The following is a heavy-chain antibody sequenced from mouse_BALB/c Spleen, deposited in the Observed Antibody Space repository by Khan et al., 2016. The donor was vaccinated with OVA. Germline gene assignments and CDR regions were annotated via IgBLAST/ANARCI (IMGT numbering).Heavy chain of an antibody. V-gene: IGHV2-6-1*01. Sequence: VQLQESGPGLVAPSQSLSITCTISGFSLTNYGVHWVRQPPGKGLEWLVVIWSDGSTTYNSALKSRLTINKDNSKSQGLLKMNSLQTDATAMYFCARQPYDVSNVLVYWGQATSVSISS. CDR2: IWSDGST. CDR3: ARQPYDVSNVLVY. D-gene: IGHD2-10*01. J-gene: IGHJ4*01. CDR1: GFSLTNYG.